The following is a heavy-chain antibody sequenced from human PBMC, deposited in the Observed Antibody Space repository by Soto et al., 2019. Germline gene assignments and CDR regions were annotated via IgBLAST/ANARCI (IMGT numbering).Heavy chain of an antibody. CDR2: INPNSGGT. D-gene: IGHD6-19*01. J-gene: IGHJ5*02. CDR1: GYTFTGYY. CDR3: ARDGRGSSSYLDVCWFDP. V-gene: IGHV1-2*04. Sequence: ASVKVSCKASGYTFTGYYMHWVRQAPGQGLEWMGWINPNSGGTNYAQKFQGWVTMTRDTSISTAYMELSRLRSDDTAVYYCARDGRGSSSYLDVCWFDPWGQGTLVTVSS.